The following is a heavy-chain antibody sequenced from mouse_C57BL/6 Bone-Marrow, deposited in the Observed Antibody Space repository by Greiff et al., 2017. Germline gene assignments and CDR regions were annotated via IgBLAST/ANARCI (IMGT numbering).Heavy chain of an antibody. CDR1: GYTFTSYW. Sequence: EVQLQQSGTVLARPGASVKMSCKTSGYTFTSYWMHWVKQRPGQGLEWIGAIYPGNGDTSYNQKFKGKAKLTAVTSASTAYMALSSLTNEDAAVYYCTRGVCEGYYRYWGQGTTLTVSS. V-gene: IGHV1-5*01. J-gene: IGHJ2*01. CDR3: TRGVCEGYYRY. CDR2: IYPGNGDT. D-gene: IGHD2-3*01.